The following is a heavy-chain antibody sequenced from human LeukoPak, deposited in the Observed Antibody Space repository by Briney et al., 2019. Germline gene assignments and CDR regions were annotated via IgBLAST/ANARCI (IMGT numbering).Heavy chain of an antibody. V-gene: IGHV4-4*02. J-gene: IGHJ4*02. CDR3: ARLFGDPEYYFDY. Sequence: PSETLSLTCAVSGGSISSSNWWSWVRQPPGKGLEWIGEIYHSGSTNYNPSLKSRVTISVDKSKNQLSLKLSSVTAADTAVYYCARLFGDPEYYFDYWGQGTLVTVSS. CDR2: IYHSGST. CDR1: GGSISSSNW. D-gene: IGHD3-16*01.